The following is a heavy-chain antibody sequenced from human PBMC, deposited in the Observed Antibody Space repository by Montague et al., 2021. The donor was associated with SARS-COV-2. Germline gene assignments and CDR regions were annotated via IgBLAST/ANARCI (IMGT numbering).Heavy chain of an antibody. D-gene: IGHD2-15*01. J-gene: IGHJ3*02. CDR2: IDWDDDK. V-gene: IGHV2-70*11. Sequence: PALVKPTQTLTLTCTFSGFSLSTSGMCVSWIRQPPGKALEWLARIDWDDDKYYSTSLKTRLTITKDTSKNQVVLTMTKMDPVDTATYYCARIGGGGSCYSSAFDTWGQGTMVTVSS. CDR1: GFSLSTSGMC. CDR3: ARIGGGGSCYSSAFDT.